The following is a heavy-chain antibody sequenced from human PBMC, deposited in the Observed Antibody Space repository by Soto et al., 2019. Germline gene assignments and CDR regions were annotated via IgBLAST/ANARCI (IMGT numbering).Heavy chain of an antibody. D-gene: IGHD2-2*01. CDR1: GFTFSNYA. CDR3: AKGSSTSRPYYFDY. V-gene: IGHV3-23*01. Sequence: PGGSLRLSCAASGFTFSNYAMGWVRQAPGKGLEWFSAITGTGADTYHADSVKARFTISRDNSKNTLFLQMNSLRAEDTAIYYCAKGSSTSRPYYFDYWGRGTLVTVSS. J-gene: IGHJ4*02. CDR2: ITGTGADT.